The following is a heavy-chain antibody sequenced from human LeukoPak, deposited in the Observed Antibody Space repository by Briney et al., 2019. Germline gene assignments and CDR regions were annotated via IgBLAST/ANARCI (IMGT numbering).Heavy chain of an antibody. CDR1: GGSLSSGDYY. CDR2: IYYSGST. D-gene: IGHD6-19*01. Sequence: SETLSLTCTVSGGSLSSGDYYWSWLRQPPGKGLEWIGYIYYSGSTYYNPSLKSRVTISVDTSKNQFSLKLSSVTAADTAVYYCASSSGWLDYWGQGTLVTVSS. J-gene: IGHJ4*02. V-gene: IGHV4-30-4*01. CDR3: ASSSGWLDY.